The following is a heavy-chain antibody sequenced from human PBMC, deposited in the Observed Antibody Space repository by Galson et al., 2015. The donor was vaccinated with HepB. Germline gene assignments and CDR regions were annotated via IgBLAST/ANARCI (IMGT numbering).Heavy chain of an antibody. CDR3: ARAWEQQLGFLPHFDY. D-gene: IGHD6-13*01. CDR2: ISAYNGNT. Sequence: SVKVSCKASGYTFTSYGISWVRQAPGQELEWMGWISAYNGNTNYAQKLQGRVTMTTDTSTSTAYMELRSLRSDDTAVYYCARAWEQQLGFLPHFDYWGQGTLVTVSS. V-gene: IGHV1-18*01. J-gene: IGHJ4*02. CDR1: GYTFTSYG.